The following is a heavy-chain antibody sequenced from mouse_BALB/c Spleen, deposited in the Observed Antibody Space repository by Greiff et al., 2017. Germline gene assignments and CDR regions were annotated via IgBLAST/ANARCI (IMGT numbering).Heavy chain of an antibody. J-gene: IGHJ2*01. CDR2: IDPENGDT. CDR3: NAGDY. CDR1: GFNIKDYY. Sequence: EVKLQESGAELVRSGASVKLSCTASGFNIKDYYMHWVKQRPEQGLEWIGWIDPENGDTEYAPKFQGKATMTAATSSNTAYLQLSSLTSEDTAVYYCNAGDYWGQGTTLTVSS. V-gene: IGHV14-4*02.